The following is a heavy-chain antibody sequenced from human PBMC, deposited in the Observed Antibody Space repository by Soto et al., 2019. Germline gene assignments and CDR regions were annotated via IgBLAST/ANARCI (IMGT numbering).Heavy chain of an antibody. Sequence: QVQLVESGGGVVQPGQSLGLSCAASGFTFRSFGMHWVRQAPGKGLEWVAVVGDDGTAKVYADSVKGRFITSRDNSRQTRHPHMNSLSPEDTGVYYGAREAAGGKWHLYLWGRGTLVTVSS. J-gene: IGHJ2*01. CDR1: GFTFRSFG. D-gene: IGHD2-15*01. CDR3: AREAAGGKWHLYL. V-gene: IGHV3-30*03. CDR2: VGDDGTAK.